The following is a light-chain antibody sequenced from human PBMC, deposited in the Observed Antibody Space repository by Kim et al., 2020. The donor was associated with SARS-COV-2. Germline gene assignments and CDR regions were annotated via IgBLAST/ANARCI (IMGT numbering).Light chain of an antibody. CDR1: SLRKDY. J-gene: IGLJ2*01. Sequence: VALGQTVTITCQGDSLRKDYATWYQKKERQAPVLVFYAKDKRPSGVPDRFSGSSSGNTASLTITGAQAADEADYYCMSRDSRAKVVFGGGTKVTVL. CDR3: MSRDSRAKVV. V-gene: IGLV3-19*01. CDR2: AKD.